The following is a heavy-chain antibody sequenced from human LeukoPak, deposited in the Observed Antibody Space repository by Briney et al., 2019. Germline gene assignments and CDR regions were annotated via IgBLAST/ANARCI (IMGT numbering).Heavy chain of an antibody. Sequence: SETLYLTCTVSGGSISSSSYYWGWIRQPPGKGLEWIGSIYYSGSTYYNPSLKSRVTISVDTSKNQFSLKLSSVTAADTAVYYCARDTVVPAAIYYFDYWGQGTLVTVSS. CDR3: ARDTVVPAAIYYFDY. D-gene: IGHD2-2*01. V-gene: IGHV4-39*07. J-gene: IGHJ4*02. CDR1: GGSISSSSYY. CDR2: IYYSGST.